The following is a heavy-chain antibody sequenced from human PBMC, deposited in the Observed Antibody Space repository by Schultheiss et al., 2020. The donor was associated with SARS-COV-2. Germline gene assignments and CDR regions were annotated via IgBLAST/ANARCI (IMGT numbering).Heavy chain of an antibody. CDR2: INHSGST. J-gene: IGHJ4*02. CDR1: GGSFSGYY. CDR3: ARQPSGYTFDY. Sequence: SETLSLTCAVYGGSFSGYYWSWIRQPPGKGLEWIGEINHSGSTNYNPSLKSRVTISVDKSKNQFSLKLSSVTAADTAVYYCARQPSGYTFDYWGQGTLVTVSS. D-gene: IGHD3-3*01. V-gene: IGHV4-34*01.